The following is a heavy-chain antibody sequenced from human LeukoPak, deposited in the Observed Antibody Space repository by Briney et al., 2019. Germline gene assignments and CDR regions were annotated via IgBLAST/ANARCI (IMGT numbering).Heavy chain of an antibody. J-gene: IGHJ5*02. CDR2: IYHSGST. CDR1: GYSISSGYY. V-gene: IGHV4-38-2*01. CDR3: ARHRILPAPRINWFDP. Sequence: SETLSLTSAVSGYSISSGYYWGWIRQPPGKGLEWIGSIYHSGSTYYNPSLKSRVTISVDTSKNQFSLKLSSVTAADTAVYYCARHRILPAPRINWFDPWGQGTLVTVSS. D-gene: IGHD2-2*01.